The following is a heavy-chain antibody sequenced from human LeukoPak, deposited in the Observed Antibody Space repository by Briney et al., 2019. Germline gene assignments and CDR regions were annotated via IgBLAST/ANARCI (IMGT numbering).Heavy chain of an antibody. V-gene: IGHV4-59*01. CDR2: IYYSGST. CDR1: GGSISSYY. J-gene: IGHJ4*02. D-gene: IGHD3-10*01. CDR3: ARAPITMVRVTYFDY. Sequence: SETLSLTCTVSGGSISSYYWSWIRQPPGKGLGWIGYIYYSGSTNYNPSLKSRVTISVDTSKNQFSLKLSSVTAADTAVYYCARAPITMVRVTYFDYWGQGTLVTVSS.